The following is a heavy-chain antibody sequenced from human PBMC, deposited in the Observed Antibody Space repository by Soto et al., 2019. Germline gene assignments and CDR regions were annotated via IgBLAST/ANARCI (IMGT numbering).Heavy chain of an antibody. D-gene: IGHD4-17*01. Sequence: ASVKVSCKASGYTFTSYYMHWVRQAPGQGLEWMGIINPSGGSTSYAQKFQGRVTMTRDTSTSTVYMELSSLRSEDTAVYYFSRETGWHYGWFDAWGQGTLVTVSS. CDR3: SRETGWHYGWFDA. CDR1: GYTFTSYY. CDR2: INPSGGST. J-gene: IGHJ5*02. V-gene: IGHV1-46*03.